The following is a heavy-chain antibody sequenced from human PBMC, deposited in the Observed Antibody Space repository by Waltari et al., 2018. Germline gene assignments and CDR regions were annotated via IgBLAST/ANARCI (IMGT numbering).Heavy chain of an antibody. D-gene: IGHD2-2*01. J-gene: IGHJ4*02. Sequence: QVQLQESGPGLVKPSETLSLTCTVSGGSISSYYCSWIRQPAGKGLEWIGRIFTSGSTNYNPSIKNRITMSVDPSKNQFSLRLSSVTAADTAVYYCARDLGGGNYADSWGQGTLVTVSS. CDR3: ARDLGGGNYADS. CDR2: IFTSGST. CDR1: GGSISSYY. V-gene: IGHV4-4*07.